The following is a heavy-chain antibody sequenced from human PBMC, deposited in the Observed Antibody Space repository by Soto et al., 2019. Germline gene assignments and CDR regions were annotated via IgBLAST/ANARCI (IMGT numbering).Heavy chain of an antibody. V-gene: IGHV1-18*01. J-gene: IGHJ4*02. CDR1: GYTFTSYG. CDR2: ISAYNGNT. D-gene: IGHD3-22*01. CDR3: ASGTDYYDSSGYYGVFDY. Sequence: ASVKVSFKASGYTFTSYGISWVRQAPGQGLEWMGWISAYNGNTNYAQKLQGRVTMTTGTSTSTAYMELRSLRSDDTAVYYCASGTDYYDSSGYYGVFDYWGQGTLVTVS.